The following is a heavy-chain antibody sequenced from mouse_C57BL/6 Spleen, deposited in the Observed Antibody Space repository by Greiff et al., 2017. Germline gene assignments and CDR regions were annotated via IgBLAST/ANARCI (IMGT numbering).Heavy chain of an antibody. V-gene: IGHV1-82*01. CDR1: GYAFSSSW. CDR2: IYPGDGDT. Sequence: VQLQQSGPELVKPGASVKISCKASGYAFSSSWMNWVKQRPGKGLEWIGRIYPGDGDTNYNGKFKGKATLTADKSSSTAYMQLSSLTSEDSAVYFCSAIYYYVSSYWYFDVWGTGTTVTVSS. CDR3: SAIYYYVSSYWYFDV. J-gene: IGHJ1*03. D-gene: IGHD1-1*01.